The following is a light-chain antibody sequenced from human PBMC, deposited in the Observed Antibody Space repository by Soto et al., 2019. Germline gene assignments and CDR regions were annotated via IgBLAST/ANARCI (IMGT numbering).Light chain of an antibody. CDR1: QSVKTF. J-gene: IGKJ5*01. V-gene: IGKV3-11*01. CDR3: QQRSNWPTIT. Sequence: EIVLSHSPATLSLSPGQRATLSCRASQSVKTFLVWYQHRPGQAPRVLIYDASHRASGIPARFSGSGSGTDFTLTISSLETEDAALYYCQQRSNWPTITFGQGTRLEIK. CDR2: DAS.